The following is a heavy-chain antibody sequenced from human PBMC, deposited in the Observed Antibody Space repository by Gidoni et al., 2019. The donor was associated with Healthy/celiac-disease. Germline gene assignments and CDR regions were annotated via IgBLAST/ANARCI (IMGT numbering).Heavy chain of an antibody. CDR1: SIYA. V-gene: IGHV3-30-3*01. CDR2: ISYDGSNK. CDR3: ARDMHIVVGPAAIYPTPGMWGMDV. D-gene: IGHD2-2*01. J-gene: IGHJ6*02. Sequence: SIYAMHCVRPAPGKGLECVAVISYDGSNKYYADSVKGRFTISRDNSKNTLYLQMNSLRAEDTAVYYCARDMHIVVGPAAIYPTPGMWGMDVWGQGTTVTVSS.